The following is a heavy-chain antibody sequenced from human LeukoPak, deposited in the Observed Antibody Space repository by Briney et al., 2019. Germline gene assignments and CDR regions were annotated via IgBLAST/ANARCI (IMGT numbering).Heavy chain of an antibody. J-gene: IGHJ3*02. CDR2: IYYSGST. Sequence: SESLSLTCTVSGGSISSGDYYWSWIRQPPGKGLEWIGYIYYSGSTYYNPSLKSRVTISVDTSKNQFSLMLSSVTAADTAVYYCARDLSVSGQLLSTSAFDIWGQGTMVTVSS. CDR1: GGSISSGDYY. V-gene: IGHV4-30-4*01. CDR3: ARDLSVSGQLLSTSAFDI. D-gene: IGHD3-10*01.